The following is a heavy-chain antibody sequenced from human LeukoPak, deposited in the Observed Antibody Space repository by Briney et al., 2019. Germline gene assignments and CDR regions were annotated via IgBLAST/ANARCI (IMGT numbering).Heavy chain of an antibody. Sequence: ASVKVSCKASGYTFTSYYMHWVRQAPGQGLEWMGIINPSGGSTSYAQKFQGRVTITADKSTSTAYMELSSLRSEDTAVYYCARDRFYSGCRSSGGSCYSVYGMDVWGQGTTVTVSS. CDR1: GYTFTSYY. D-gene: IGHD2-15*01. V-gene: IGHV1-46*01. CDR2: INPSGGST. J-gene: IGHJ6*02. CDR3: ARDRFYSGCRSSGGSCYSVYGMDV.